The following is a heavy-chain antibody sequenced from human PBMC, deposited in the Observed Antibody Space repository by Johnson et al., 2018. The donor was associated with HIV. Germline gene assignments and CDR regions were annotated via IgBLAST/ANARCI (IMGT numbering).Heavy chain of an antibody. V-gene: IGHV3-66*01. D-gene: IGHD6-6*01. CDR2: VYSGGST. CDR3: VRDRRDVSSSRWFGLPSASFL. Sequence: VQLVESGGGLVQPGGSLRLSCAASGFTFSSYWMSWVRQAPGKGLEWVSVVYSGGSTYYADSVKGRFTISRDNSKNTLYLQMNSLRAEDTAVYYCVRDRRDVSSSRWFGLPSASFLW. J-gene: IGHJ2*01. CDR1: GFTFSSYW.